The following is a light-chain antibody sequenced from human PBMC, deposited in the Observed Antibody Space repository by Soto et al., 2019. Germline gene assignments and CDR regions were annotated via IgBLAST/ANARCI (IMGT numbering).Light chain of an antibody. J-gene: IGKJ3*01. CDR1: QGISDY. CDR2: AAS. Sequence: DIQMTQSPSSLSAFLGDRVTITCRASQGISDYLVWYQQKPGKVPKLLIYAASTLQSGLPPRLSVTGPGTDFTLTITSLQPEDVATYYCQNYYSATFTFGPGTKVDSK. V-gene: IGKV1-27*01. CDR3: QNYYSATFT.